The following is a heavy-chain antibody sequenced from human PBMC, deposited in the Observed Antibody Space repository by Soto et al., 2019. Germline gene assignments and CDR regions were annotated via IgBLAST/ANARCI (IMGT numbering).Heavy chain of an antibody. CDR2: ISGSGGTT. CDR1: GFTFSSFA. V-gene: IGHV3-23*01. CDR3: ANGFPLSTIFDAFDV. D-gene: IGHD1-1*01. J-gene: IGHJ3*01. Sequence: QLLESGGDLVQPGGSLRLSCVASGFTFSSFAMNWIRQAPGKGLEWVCDISGSGGTTHYAESVKGRFTISRDNSKNRVYLQMNSLTADDTAIYDCANGFPLSTIFDAFDVWGHGTAVTISS.